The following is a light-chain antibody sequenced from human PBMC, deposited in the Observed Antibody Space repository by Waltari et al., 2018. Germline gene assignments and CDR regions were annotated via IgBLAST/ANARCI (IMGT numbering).Light chain of an antibody. CDR2: RDD. CDR3: QAWDSSAFV. Sequence: SYEVTQPPSVSVSPRQRATITCSGEHLGSKHVSWYQQKSGQSPVLVIYRDDKRPSGIPERFSGSNSGNTATLTISGTQPMDEADYYCQAWDSSAFVFGAGTKVTVL. J-gene: IGLJ1*01. V-gene: IGLV3-1*01. CDR1: HLGSKH.